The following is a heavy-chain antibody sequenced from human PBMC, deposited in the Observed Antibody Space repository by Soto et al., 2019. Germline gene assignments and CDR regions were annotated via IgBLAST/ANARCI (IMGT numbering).Heavy chain of an antibody. J-gene: IGHJ3*02. CDR3: ARERRGSRGAFDI. D-gene: IGHD3-16*01. CDR2: IYYSGST. CDR1: GGSISSYY. Sequence: QVQLQESGPGLVKPSETLSLTCTVSGGSISSYYWSWIRQPPGKGLEWIGYIYYSGSTNYNPSLKSRVTVSVDTSKNQFSLKLSSVTAADTAVYYCARERRGSRGAFDIWGQGTMVTVSS. V-gene: IGHV4-59*01.